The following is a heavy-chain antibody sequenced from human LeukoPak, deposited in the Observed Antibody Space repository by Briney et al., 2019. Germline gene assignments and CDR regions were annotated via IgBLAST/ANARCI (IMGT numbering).Heavy chain of an antibody. J-gene: IGHJ5*02. V-gene: IGHV4-4*07. Sequence: PSETLSLTCTVSGGSISSYYWSWIRQPAGKGLEWIGRIYTSGSTNYNPSLKSRVTISVDTSKNQFSLKLSSVTAADTAVYYCAREPPYCSGGSCYFFYWFDPWGQGTLVTVSS. D-gene: IGHD2-15*01. CDR1: GGSISSYY. CDR2: IYTSGST. CDR3: AREPPYCSGGSCYFFYWFDP.